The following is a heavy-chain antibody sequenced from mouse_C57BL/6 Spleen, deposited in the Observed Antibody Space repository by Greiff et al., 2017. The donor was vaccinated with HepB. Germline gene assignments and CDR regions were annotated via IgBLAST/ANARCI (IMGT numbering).Heavy chain of an antibody. D-gene: IGHD1-1*01. J-gene: IGHJ4*01. CDR2: ISSGSSTI. V-gene: IGHV5-17*01. CDR3: ARKYYGSSPYAMDY. CDR1: GFTFSDYG. Sequence: DVMLVESGGGLVKPGGSLKLSCAASGFTFSDYGIHWVRQAPEKGLEWVAYISSGSSTIYYADTVKGRFTISRDNAKNTLFLQMTSRRSEDTAMYYCARKYYGSSPYAMDYWGQGPSVTFPS.